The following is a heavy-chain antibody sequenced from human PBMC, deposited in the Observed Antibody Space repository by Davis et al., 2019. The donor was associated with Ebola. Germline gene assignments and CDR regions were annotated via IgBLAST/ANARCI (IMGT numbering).Heavy chain of an antibody. J-gene: IGHJ4*02. Sequence: ASVKVSCKASGYTFTGYYMHWVRQAPGQGLEWMGRINPNSGGTNYAQKFQGRVTMTRDTSISTAYMELSRLRSDDTAVYYCAREGYCSGGSCYFVDYWGQGTLVTVSS. CDR3: AREGYCSGGSCYFVDY. V-gene: IGHV1-2*06. CDR2: INPNSGGT. CDR1: GYTFTGYY. D-gene: IGHD2-15*01.